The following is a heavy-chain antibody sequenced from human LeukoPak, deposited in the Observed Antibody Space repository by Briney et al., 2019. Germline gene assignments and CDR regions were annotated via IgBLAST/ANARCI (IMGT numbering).Heavy chain of an antibody. CDR1: GGSISSYY. J-gene: IGHJ3*02. D-gene: IGHD2-15*01. CDR3: AREADIVVVVAVAQDAFDI. V-gene: IGHV4-59*12. Sequence: TPSETLSLTCTVSGGSISSYYWSWIRQPPGKGLEWIGYIYYSGSTNYNPSLKSRVTISADTSKNQFSLKLSSVTAADTAVYYCAREADIVVVVAVAQDAFDIWGQGTMVTVSS. CDR2: IYYSGST.